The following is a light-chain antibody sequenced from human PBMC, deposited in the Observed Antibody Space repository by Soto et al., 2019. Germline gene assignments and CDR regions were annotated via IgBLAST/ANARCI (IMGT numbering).Light chain of an antibody. Sequence: DIQMTQSPSSLSAFVGDRVTINCRASQDIAVYLAWYQVKPDRAPRLLIFGASLLTSGTPSRFSGSGSGTEFTLTIDGLQPDDFATYYCQKYNGAPRTFGGGTTV. CDR3: QKYNGAPRT. CDR1: QDIAVY. J-gene: IGKJ4*01. CDR2: GAS. V-gene: IGKV1-27*01.